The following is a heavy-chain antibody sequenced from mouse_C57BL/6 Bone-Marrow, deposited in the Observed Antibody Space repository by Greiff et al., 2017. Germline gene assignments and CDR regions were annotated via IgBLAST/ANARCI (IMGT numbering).Heavy chain of an antibody. CDR2: IDPSDSYT. Sequence: QVQLQQPGAELVKPGASVKLSCKASGYTFTSYWMQWVKQRPGQGLEWIGEIDPSDSYTNYNQKFKGKATLTVDTSSSTAYMQLSSLTSEDSAVYYCARGNYLFAYWGQGTLVIVSA. D-gene: IGHD1-1*02. V-gene: IGHV1-50*01. CDR1: GYTFTSYW. J-gene: IGHJ3*01. CDR3: ARGNYLFAY.